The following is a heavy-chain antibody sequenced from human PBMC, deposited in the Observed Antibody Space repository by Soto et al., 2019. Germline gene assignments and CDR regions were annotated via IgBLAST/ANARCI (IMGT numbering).Heavy chain of an antibody. D-gene: IGHD5-12*01. J-gene: IGHJ5*02. V-gene: IGHV4-59*08. CDR3: ARAGVATIYPGNNWFDP. CDR1: GDSISSGY. CDR2: MYYSGSF. Sequence: SETLSLTCSVSGDSISSGYWTWIRQPPGRGLEWIGYMYYSGSFNYNPSLESRVIISVDTSKNQFSLNLSSVTAADTAMYYCARAGVATIYPGNNWFDPWGQGTLVTVS.